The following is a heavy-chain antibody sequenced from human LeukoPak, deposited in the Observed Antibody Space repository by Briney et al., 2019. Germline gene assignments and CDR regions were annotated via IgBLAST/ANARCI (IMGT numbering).Heavy chain of an antibody. V-gene: IGHV3-23*01. CDR3: AKNFSMMVF. D-gene: IGHD3/OR15-3a*01. J-gene: IGHJ4*02. Sequence: GGSLRLSCAASGFVFRENDMKWVRQAPGKGLEWVSGIRGYDGYTDYADSVRGRFTISRDNTRDTLFLEMNNLRIEDTAIYYCAKNFSMMVFWGPGTQVTVSS. CDR1: GFVFREND. CDR2: IRGYDGYT.